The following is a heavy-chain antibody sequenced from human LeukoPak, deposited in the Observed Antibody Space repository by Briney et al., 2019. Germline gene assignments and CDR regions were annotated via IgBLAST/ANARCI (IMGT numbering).Heavy chain of an antibody. D-gene: IGHD6-19*01. Sequence: SETLSLTCTVSGGSISSYYWSWIRQPPGKGLEWIGSIYYSGSTNYNPSLKSRVTISVDKSKNQFSLKLSSVTAADTAVYYCARGTSSGWYSYWGQGTLVTVSS. CDR2: IYYSGST. CDR3: ARGTSSGWYSY. V-gene: IGHV4-59*12. J-gene: IGHJ4*02. CDR1: GGSISSYY.